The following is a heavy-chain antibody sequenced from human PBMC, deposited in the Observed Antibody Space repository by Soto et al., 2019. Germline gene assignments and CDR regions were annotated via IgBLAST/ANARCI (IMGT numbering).Heavy chain of an antibody. CDR2: ISAYNGNT. V-gene: IGHV1-18*01. CDR3: AIDHLTTGTTSY. D-gene: IGHD1-7*01. J-gene: IGHJ4*02. CDR1: GYTFTSYG. Sequence: ASVKVSCKASGYTFTSYGISWVRQAPGQGLEWMGWISAYNGNTNYAQKLQGRVTMTTDTSTSTAYMELRSLRSDDTAVYYCAIDHLTTGTTSYWGQGTLVTVSS.